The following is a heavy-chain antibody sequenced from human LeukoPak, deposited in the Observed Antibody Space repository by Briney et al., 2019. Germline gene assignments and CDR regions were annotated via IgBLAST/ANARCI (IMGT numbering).Heavy chain of an antibody. CDR3: ARGLLDFDS. Sequence: GGSLRLSCVASGFTFSSFGMHWVRQAPGKGLEWVALIWYDGSNTYYADSVKGRFTISRDDSKNTVYLQMNSLRAEDTALYYCARGLLDFDSWGQGTLVIVSS. CDR2: IWYDGSNT. V-gene: IGHV3-33*01. D-gene: IGHD3-3*01. CDR1: GFTFSSFG. J-gene: IGHJ4*02.